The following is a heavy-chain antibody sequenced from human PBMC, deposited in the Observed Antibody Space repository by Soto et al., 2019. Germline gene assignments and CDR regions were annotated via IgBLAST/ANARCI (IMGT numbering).Heavy chain of an antibody. CDR2: ISGSGGST. CDR3: AKEADISGYYPDY. D-gene: IGHD3-22*01. Sequence: GGSLRLSCAASVFTFSSYAMSWVRQAPGKGLEWVSVISGSGGSTHYADSVKGRSTISRDNSKNTLHLQVNSLRGEDTAVYYCAKEADISGYYPDYWGQGTRVTVSS. J-gene: IGHJ4*02. V-gene: IGHV3-23*01. CDR1: VFTFSSYA.